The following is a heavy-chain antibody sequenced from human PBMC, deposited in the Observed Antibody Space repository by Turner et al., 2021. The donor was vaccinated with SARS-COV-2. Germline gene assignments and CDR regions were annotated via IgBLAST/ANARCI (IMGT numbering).Heavy chain of an antibody. Sequence: QVPLVQSGAEVKKPGASVKVSCKVSGYPLIELSMHWVRQAPGKGLEWMGGCDPEDGETIYAQKFQGRVTITEDTSTDTADMELSSLRSEDTGVYYCATAPAYCTNGVCPNWFDPWGQGTLVTVSS. CDR3: ATAPAYCTNGVCPNWFDP. V-gene: IGHV1-24*01. CDR2: CDPEDGET. D-gene: IGHD2-8*01. CDR1: GYPLIELS. J-gene: IGHJ5*02.